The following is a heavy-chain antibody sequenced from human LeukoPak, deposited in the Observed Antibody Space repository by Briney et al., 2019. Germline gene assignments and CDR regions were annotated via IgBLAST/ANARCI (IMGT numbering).Heavy chain of an antibody. D-gene: IGHD1-26*01. Sequence: SSETLSLTCTVSGGSISSYYWSWIRQPPGKGLEWIGSIYYSGSTYYNPSLKSRVTISVDTSKNQFSLKLSSVTAADTAVYYCARVSIVGATTLDYWGQGTLVTVSS. CDR1: GGSISSYY. CDR2: IYYSGST. V-gene: IGHV4-59*12. J-gene: IGHJ4*02. CDR3: ARVSIVGATTLDY.